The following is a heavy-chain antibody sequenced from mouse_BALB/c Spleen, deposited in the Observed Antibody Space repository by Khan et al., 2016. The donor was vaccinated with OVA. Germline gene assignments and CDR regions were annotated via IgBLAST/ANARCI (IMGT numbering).Heavy chain of an antibody. V-gene: IGHV3-2*02. CDR2: ISNRGST. CDR1: GYSITRDYA. D-gene: IGHD4-1*01. Sequence: EVQLQESGPGLVKPSQSLSLTCTVTGYSITRDYAWNWIRQFPGNKLEWMGYISNRGSTTYNPSLKSRISITRDTSKNRFFLQLNSVTTEDTATYYCSSELGRYYAMDYWGQGTSVTVSS. CDR3: SSELGRYYAMDY. J-gene: IGHJ4*01.